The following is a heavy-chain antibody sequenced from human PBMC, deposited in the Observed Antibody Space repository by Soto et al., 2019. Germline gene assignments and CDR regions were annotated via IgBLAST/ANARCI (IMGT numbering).Heavy chain of an antibody. J-gene: IGHJ4*02. CDR2: IYYSGST. V-gene: IGHV4-59*01. D-gene: IGHD6-13*01. CDR1: GGSISSYY. Sequence: SETLSLTCTVSGGSISSYYWSWIRQPPGKGLEWIGYIYYSGSTNYNPSLKSRVTISVDTSKNQFSLKLSSVTAADTAVYYCGRDSSSWSYFDYWGQGTLVTVSS. CDR3: GRDSSSWSYFDY.